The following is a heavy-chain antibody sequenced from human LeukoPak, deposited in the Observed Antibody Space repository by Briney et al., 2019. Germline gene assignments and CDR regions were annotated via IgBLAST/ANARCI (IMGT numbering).Heavy chain of an antibody. CDR3: ARGGSITMVRGFTFDY. V-gene: IGHV3-53*01. D-gene: IGHD3-10*01. J-gene: IGHJ4*02. CDR1: VFTISSNY. Sequence: PGGSLRLSCAASVFTISSNYMSWGRHPPAKGLEWVSVIYSGGSTYYADSMKGRFTISRDNSKNTLYLQMNSLRAADTAVYYCARGGSITMVRGFTFDYWGQGTLVTVSS. CDR2: IYSGGST.